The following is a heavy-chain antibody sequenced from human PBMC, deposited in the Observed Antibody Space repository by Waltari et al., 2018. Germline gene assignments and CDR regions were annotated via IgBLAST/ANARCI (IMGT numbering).Heavy chain of an antibody. CDR3: ANEVEGSEGGY. CDR1: GGSFSGYY. V-gene: IGHV4-34*01. Sequence: QVQLQQWGAGLLKPSETLSLTCAVYGGSFSGYYWSWIRKPPGKGLEWIGEINHSGSTNYNPSLKSRVTISVDTSKNQFSLKLSSVTAADTAVYYCANEVEGSEGGYWGQGTLVTVSS. J-gene: IGHJ4*02. D-gene: IGHD3-10*01. CDR2: INHSGST.